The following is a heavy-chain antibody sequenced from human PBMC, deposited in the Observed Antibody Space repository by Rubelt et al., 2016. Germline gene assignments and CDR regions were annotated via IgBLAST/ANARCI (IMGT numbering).Heavy chain of an antibody. V-gene: IGHV4-39*07. CDR3: ASPTGASSASGSLLV. Sequence: QLQLQESGPGLVKPSETLSLTCTVSGGSISSSSYYWGWIRQPPGKGLEWIASFFHDGSTKYNPSLKSRVTISKAGSKHQVSLDVSHGPAAASAVYYWASPTGASSASGSLLVWCQGNLVTVSS. D-gene: IGHD3-10*01. CDR1: GGSISSSSYY. CDR2: FFHDGST. J-gene: IGHJ4*02.